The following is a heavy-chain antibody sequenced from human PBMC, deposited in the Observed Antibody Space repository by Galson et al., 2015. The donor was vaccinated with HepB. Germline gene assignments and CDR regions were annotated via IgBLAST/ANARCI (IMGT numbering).Heavy chain of an antibody. CDR2: INPNSGGT. CDR3: ARVWLGRGYELDP. J-gene: IGHJ5*02. Sequence: SVKVSCKASGYTFTGYYMHWVRQAPGQGLEWMGWINPNSGGTNYAQKFQGRVTMTRDTSISTAYMELSRLRSDDTAVYYCARVWLGRGYELDPWGQGTLVTVSS. CDR1: GYTFTGYY. V-gene: IGHV1-2*02. D-gene: IGHD3-10*01.